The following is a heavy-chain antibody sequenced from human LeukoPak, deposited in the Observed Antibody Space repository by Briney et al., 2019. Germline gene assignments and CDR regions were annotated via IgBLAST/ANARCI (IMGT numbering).Heavy chain of an antibody. Sequence: KPSETLSLTCTVSGGSISSGSYYWSWLRQPAGKGLEWIGRIYTSGSTNYNPSLKSRVTLSVDTSKNQFSLKLSSVTAADTAVYYCAREDSSGYYAWFDPWGQGTLVTVSS. CDR2: IYTSGST. CDR3: AREDSSGYYAWFDP. V-gene: IGHV4-61*02. D-gene: IGHD3-22*01. J-gene: IGHJ5*02. CDR1: GGSISSGSYY.